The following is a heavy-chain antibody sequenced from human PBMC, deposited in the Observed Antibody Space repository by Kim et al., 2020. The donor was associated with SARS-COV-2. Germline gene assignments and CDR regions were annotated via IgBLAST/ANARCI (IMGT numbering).Heavy chain of an antibody. J-gene: IGHJ4*02. V-gene: IGHV4-34*01. CDR2: VNHSGFT. CDR3: ARRNSDGYVYFDF. Sequence: SETLSLTCGVYGGSLSGYYWSWIRQSPGKGLEWIGEVNHSGFTNYNPSLKGRVPVSVDPSNNQFSLNLRVVTATDKAVYYCARRNSDGYVYFDFWGQGTLVTVSS. D-gene: IGHD3-16*01. CDR1: GGSLSGYY.